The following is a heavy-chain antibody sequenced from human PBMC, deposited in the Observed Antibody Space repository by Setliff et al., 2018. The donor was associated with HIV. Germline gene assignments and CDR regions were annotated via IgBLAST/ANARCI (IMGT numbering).Heavy chain of an antibody. CDR3: VRDPGYNSGWSGTTFDY. D-gene: IGHD6-19*01. J-gene: IGHJ4*02. CDR2: ISTSGST. V-gene: IGHV4-61*09. CDR1: GGSIRRGSYY. Sequence: PSGTLSLTCTVSGGSIRRGSYYWSWIRQPAGEGLEWIGHISTSGSTNYNPSLKNRVTLFLDTSKNQFSLKMRSVFAGDTAVYYCVRDPGYNSGWSGTTFDYWGQGILVTVSS.